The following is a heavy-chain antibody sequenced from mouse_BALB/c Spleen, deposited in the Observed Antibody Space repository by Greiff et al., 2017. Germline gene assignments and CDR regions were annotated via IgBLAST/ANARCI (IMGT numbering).Heavy chain of an antibody. Sequence: EVKLVESGPELVKPGASVKMSCKASGYTFTSYVMHWVKQKPGQGLEWIGYINPYNDGTKYNEKFKGKATLTSDKSSSTAYMELSSLTSEDSAVYYCARWRDGYYGGFDYWGQGTTLTVSS. J-gene: IGHJ2*01. CDR1: GYTFTSYV. V-gene: IGHV1-14*01. D-gene: IGHD2-3*01. CDR3: ARWRDGYYGGFDY. CDR2: INPYNDGT.